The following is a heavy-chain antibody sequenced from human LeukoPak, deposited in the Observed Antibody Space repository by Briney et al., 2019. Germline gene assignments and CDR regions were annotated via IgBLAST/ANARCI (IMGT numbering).Heavy chain of an antibody. D-gene: IGHD3-10*01. J-gene: IGHJ6*02. CDR2: INQDGSEK. CDR3: ARASGRPYYYYGMDV. V-gene: IGHV3-7*04. Sequence: GGSLRLSCAASGFTFSTYWMSWVRQAPGKGLEWVANINQDGSEKYYVDSVKGRFTISRDNAKNSLYLQMNSLRAEDTAVYYCARASGRPYYYYGMDVWGQGTTVTVSS. CDR1: GFTFSTYW.